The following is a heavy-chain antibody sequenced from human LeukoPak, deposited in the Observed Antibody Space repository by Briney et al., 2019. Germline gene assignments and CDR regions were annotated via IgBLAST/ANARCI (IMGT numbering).Heavy chain of an antibody. V-gene: IGHV1-18*01. CDR3: ARDLVRSSSLFYYYYMDV. Sequence: GASVKVSCKASGYTFTSYGISWVRQAPGQGLEWMGWISAYNGNTNYAQKPQGRVTMTTDTSTSTAYMELRSLRSDDTAVYYCARDLVRSSSLFYYYYMDVWGKGTTVTVSS. CDR1: GYTFTSYG. CDR2: ISAYNGNT. D-gene: IGHD6-6*01. J-gene: IGHJ6*03.